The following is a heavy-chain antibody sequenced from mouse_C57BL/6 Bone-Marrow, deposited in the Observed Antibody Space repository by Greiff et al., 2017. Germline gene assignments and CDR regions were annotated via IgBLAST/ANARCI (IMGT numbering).Heavy chain of an antibody. Sequence: VQLQQSGAELVRPGTSVKMSCKASGYTFTNYWIGWAKQRPGHGLEWIGDIYPGGGYTNYNEKFKGKATLTADKSSSTAYMQLSSLTSEDSAIYYCARSGAIWEGWFADWGQGTLVTVAA. J-gene: IGHJ3*01. CDR2: IYPGGGYT. D-gene: IGHD4-1*01. CDR1: GYTFTNYW. CDR3: ARSGAIWEGWFAD. V-gene: IGHV1-63*01.